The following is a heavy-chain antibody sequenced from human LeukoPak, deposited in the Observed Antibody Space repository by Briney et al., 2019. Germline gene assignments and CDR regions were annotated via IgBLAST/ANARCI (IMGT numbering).Heavy chain of an antibody. D-gene: IGHD3-22*01. CDR3: AHTRHYYDSSGYYYFDY. CDR2: IYWDDDK. Sequence: SGPTLVKPTQTLTLTCTFSGFSLSTSGVGVGWIHQPPGKALEWLALIYWDDDKRYSPSLKSRLTITKDTSKNQVVLTMTNMDPVDTATYYCAHTRHYYDSSGYYYFDYWGQGTLVTVSS. CDR1: GFSLSTSGVG. V-gene: IGHV2-5*02. J-gene: IGHJ4*02.